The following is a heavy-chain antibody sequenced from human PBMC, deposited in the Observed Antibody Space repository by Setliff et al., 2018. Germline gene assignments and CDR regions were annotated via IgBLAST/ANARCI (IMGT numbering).Heavy chain of an antibody. CDR1: GGSISSGDYY. J-gene: IGHJ4*02. Sequence: TLSLTCTVSGGSISSGDYYWSWIRPAPGKGLEWIGYIYSSGSTYYNPSLKSRVTIATDTSKNQFSLRLNSVTAADTAVYYCARDGGPRALDCWGQGTLVTVSS. D-gene: IGHD3-16*01. CDR3: ARDGGPRALDC. V-gene: IGHV4-30-4*08. CDR2: IYSSGST.